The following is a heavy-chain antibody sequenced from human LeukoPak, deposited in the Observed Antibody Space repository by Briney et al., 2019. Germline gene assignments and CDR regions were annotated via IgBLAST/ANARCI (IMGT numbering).Heavy chain of an antibody. CDR1: GYSFTTFG. Sequence: ASVKVSCKASGYSFTTFGITWVRQAPGQGLEWMGWISAYNGNTNYAQKLQGRVTMTTDTSTSTAYMELRSLRSDDTAVYYCARGGRGGSSWYLDYWGQGTLVTVSS. D-gene: IGHD6-13*01. CDR3: ARGGRGGSSWYLDY. J-gene: IGHJ4*02. V-gene: IGHV1-18*01. CDR2: ISAYNGNT.